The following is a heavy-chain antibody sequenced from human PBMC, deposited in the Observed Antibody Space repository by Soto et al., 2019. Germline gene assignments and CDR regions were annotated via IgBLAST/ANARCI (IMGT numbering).Heavy chain of an antibody. CDR1: GSSIRGDY. V-gene: IGHV4-59*01. CDR3: ARDRSRNLDV. Sequence: SETLSLPCTVSGSSIRGDYWSWIRQTPGKGLEWIGYVYDSGRTSYNPSLQSRVTMAEDTSKNRFSLTLSSVTAADTAVYYCARDRSRNLDVWGKGTTVTVSS. CDR2: VYDSGRT. J-gene: IGHJ6*04.